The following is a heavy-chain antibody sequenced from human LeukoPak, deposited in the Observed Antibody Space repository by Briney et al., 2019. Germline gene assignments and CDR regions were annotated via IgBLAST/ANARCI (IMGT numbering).Heavy chain of an antibody. CDR1: GFTFSSYA. V-gene: IGHV3-23*01. Sequence: GGSLRLSCAASGFTFSSYAMSWVRQAPGKGLEWVSAISGSGGSTYYADSVKGRFTISRDNSKTTLYLQMNSLRAEDTAVYYCAKDGRSVVTAWSDYWGQGTLVTVSS. CDR3: AKDGRSVVTAWSDY. J-gene: IGHJ4*02. D-gene: IGHD4-23*01. CDR2: ISGSGGST.